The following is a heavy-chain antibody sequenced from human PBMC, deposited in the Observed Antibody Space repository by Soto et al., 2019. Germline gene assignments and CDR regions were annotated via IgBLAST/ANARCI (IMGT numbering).Heavy chain of an antibody. J-gene: IGHJ4*02. D-gene: IGHD1-1*01. V-gene: IGHV4-34*04. CDR3: ARGHEEPKVGY. CDR2: IHPSGRT. CDR1: GGSFSGYY. Sequence: QVQLQQWGAGLLKPSETLSLTCAVYGGSFSGYYCSWIRQPPGKGVEWIGEIHPSGRTNNNPSVESRPTGSLDTSKNQWSLMWLSMATTATAVYYCARGHEEPKVGYWGQGAL.